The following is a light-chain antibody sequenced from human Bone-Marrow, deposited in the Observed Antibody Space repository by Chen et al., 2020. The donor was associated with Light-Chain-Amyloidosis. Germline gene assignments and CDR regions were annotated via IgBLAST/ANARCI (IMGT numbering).Light chain of an antibody. CDR3: QQYGTSPLT. Sequence: EIVLTQSPGTLSLSPGEGANLSCRDSQTISSNYLTWYQQKFGQAPRLLIYGSSSRATGIPDRFTGSGSGTDFTLSIHILEPEDFSMYYCQQYGTSPLTFGGGTKVEIK. CDR2: GSS. V-gene: IGKV3-20*01. J-gene: IGKJ4*01. CDR1: QTISSNY.